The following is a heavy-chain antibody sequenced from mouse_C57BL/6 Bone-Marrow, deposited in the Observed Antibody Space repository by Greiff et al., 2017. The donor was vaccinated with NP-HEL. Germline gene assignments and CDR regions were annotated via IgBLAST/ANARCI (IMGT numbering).Heavy chain of an antibody. D-gene: IGHD1-1*01. V-gene: IGHV5-16*01. CDR1: GFTFSDYY. Sequence: EVMLVESEGGLVQPGSSMKLSCTASGFTFSDYYMAWVRQVPEKGLEWVANINYDGSSTYYLDSLKSRFIISRDNAKNILYLQMSSLKSEDTATYYCARDSDYYGSSLYWYFDVWGTGTTVTVSS. CDR3: ARDSDYYGSSLYWYFDV. J-gene: IGHJ1*03. CDR2: INYDGSST.